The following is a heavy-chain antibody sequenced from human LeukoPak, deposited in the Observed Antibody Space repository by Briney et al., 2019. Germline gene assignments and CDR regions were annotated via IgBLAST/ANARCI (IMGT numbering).Heavy chain of an antibody. Sequence: SVKVSCKASGGTFSSYAISWVRHAPGQGLEWMGRIIPIFGTANYAQKFQGRVTITTDESTSTAYMELSSLRSEDTAVYYCARQFYGSGSFSEYFQHWGQGTLVTVSS. V-gene: IGHV1-69*05. J-gene: IGHJ1*01. CDR1: GGTFSSYA. D-gene: IGHD3-10*01. CDR3: ARQFYGSGSFSEYFQH. CDR2: IIPIFGTA.